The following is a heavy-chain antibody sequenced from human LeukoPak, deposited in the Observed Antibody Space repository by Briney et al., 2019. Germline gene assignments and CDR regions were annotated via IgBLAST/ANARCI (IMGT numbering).Heavy chain of an antibody. CDR3: AKDPEGGSCYPSQIQANYFDY. Sequence: GGSLRLSCAASGFTFSSYAMSWVRQAPGKGLEWVSAISGSGGSTYYADSVKGRFTISRDNSKNTLYLQMNSLRAEDTAVYYCAKDPEGGSCYPSQIQANYFDYWGQGTLVTVSS. CDR1: GFTFSSYA. V-gene: IGHV3-23*01. D-gene: IGHD1-26*01. J-gene: IGHJ4*02. CDR2: ISGSGGST.